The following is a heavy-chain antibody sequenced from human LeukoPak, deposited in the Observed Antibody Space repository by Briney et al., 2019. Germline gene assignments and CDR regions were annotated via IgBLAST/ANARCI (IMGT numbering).Heavy chain of an antibody. D-gene: IGHD3-22*01. CDR3: ARDQYYYDSSGYVRFDY. CDR1: GGSITSSSYY. Sequence: SETLSLTCTVSGGSITSSSYYWGWIRQPPGKGLEWIGSVYYSGSTNYNPSLKSRVTMSVDTSKNQFSLKLSSVTAADTAVYYCARDQYYYDSSGYVRFDYWGQGTLVTVSS. J-gene: IGHJ4*02. V-gene: IGHV4-39*07. CDR2: VYYSGST.